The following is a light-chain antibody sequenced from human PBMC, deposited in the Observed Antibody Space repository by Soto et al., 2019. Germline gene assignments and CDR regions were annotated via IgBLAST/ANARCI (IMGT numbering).Light chain of an antibody. CDR1: QNINTW. CDR3: QQYQSYSS. J-gene: IGKJ4*01. CDR2: RAS. Sequence: DIQVTHSPSTLSAVLGDRVPITCRASQNINTWVAWYQQKPGKAPNLLIYRASTLESGVPSRFSGSGSGTEFTLTISRLQPDDSATYFCQQYQSYSSFAGGTKVDIK. V-gene: IGKV1-5*01.